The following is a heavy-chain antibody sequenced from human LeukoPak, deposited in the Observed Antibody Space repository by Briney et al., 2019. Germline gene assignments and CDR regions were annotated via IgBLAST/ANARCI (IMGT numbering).Heavy chain of an antibody. Sequence: SVKVSCKASGATFSSYAISWVRQAPGQGLEWMGGIIPIFGTANYAQKFQGRVTITADESTSTAYMELSSLRSEDTAVYYCARATALFDAFDIWGQGTMVTVSS. CDR3: ARATALFDAFDI. CDR2: IIPIFGTA. D-gene: IGHD4-17*01. CDR1: GATFSSYA. V-gene: IGHV1-69*01. J-gene: IGHJ3*02.